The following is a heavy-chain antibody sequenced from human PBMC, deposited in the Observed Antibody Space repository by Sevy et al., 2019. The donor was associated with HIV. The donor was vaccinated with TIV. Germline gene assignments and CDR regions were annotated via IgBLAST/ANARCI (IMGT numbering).Heavy chain of an antibody. Sequence: SETLSLTCAVYGGSFSGYFWNWIRQSPGKGLEWIGEINHTGTLKYNPSLKSRVTISVDASKNQLSLHLSSVTAADTAIYYCARGRQAYVVVVPSTVPFDYWGQGTLVTVS. CDR3: ARGRQAYVVVVPSTVPFDY. D-gene: IGHD2-2*01. J-gene: IGHJ4*02. CDR2: INHTGTL. CDR1: GGSFSGYF. V-gene: IGHV4-34*01.